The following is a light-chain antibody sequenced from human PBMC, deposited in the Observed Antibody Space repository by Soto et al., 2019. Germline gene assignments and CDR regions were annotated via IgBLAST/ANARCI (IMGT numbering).Light chain of an antibody. Sequence: EIVMTQSPATLSVSPGERGTLSCRASQSVSSNLAWYQQKPGQAPRLLIYGASTRATGIPDRFSGSGSGTEFTLTISGLQSEDVAVYYCHHFNTWPPKAFGQGTKVDIK. CDR1: QSVSSN. V-gene: IGKV3-15*01. CDR2: GAS. J-gene: IGKJ1*01. CDR3: HHFNTWPPKA.